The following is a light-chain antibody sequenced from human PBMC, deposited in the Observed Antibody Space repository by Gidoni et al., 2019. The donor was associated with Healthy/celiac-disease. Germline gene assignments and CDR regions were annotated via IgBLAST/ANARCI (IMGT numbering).Light chain of an antibody. CDR3: QQRSNWPPAIT. J-gene: IGKJ5*01. Sequence: EIVLTQSPATLSLSPGERATLSCRASQSVSSYLAWYQQKPGQAPRLLIYDASNRATGIPARFSGSGSGTDFTLTISRLEPEDFAVYYCQQRSNWPPAITFXQXTRLEIK. CDR2: DAS. V-gene: IGKV3-11*01. CDR1: QSVSSY.